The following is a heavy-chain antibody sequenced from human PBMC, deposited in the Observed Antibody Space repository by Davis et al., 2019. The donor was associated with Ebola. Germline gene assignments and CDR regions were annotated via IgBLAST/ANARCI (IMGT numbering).Heavy chain of an antibody. CDR2: FIPVFHAP. J-gene: IGHJ6*02. Sequence: SVKVSCKAPGGTFSSYEIIWVRQAPGQGLGWMGGFIPVFHAPNYAQKFQGRVTITADESTSTVYLEMSSLTSENTAVYYCARARGYCSDTSCPAYGMDVWGQGTTVIVSS. D-gene: IGHD2-15*01. CDR1: GGTFSSYE. V-gene: IGHV1-69*13. CDR3: ARARGYCSDTSCPAYGMDV.